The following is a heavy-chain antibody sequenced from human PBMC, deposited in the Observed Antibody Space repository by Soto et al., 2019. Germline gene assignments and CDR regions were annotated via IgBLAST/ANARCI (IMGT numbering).Heavy chain of an antibody. CDR1: GGSFSGYY. CDR2: INHSGST. Sequence: QVQLQQWGAGLLKPSETLSLTCAVYGGSFSGYYWSWIRQPPGKGLEWIGEINHSGSTNYNPSLKSRVAISVDTYKNQSSLKLSSVTAADTAVYYCARSYYDFWSGYYVGYWGQGTLVTVSS. CDR3: ARSYYDFWSGYYVGY. V-gene: IGHV4-34*01. J-gene: IGHJ4*02. D-gene: IGHD3-3*01.